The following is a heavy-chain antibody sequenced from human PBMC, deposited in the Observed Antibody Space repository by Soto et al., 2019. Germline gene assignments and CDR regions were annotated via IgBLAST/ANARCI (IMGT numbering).Heavy chain of an antibody. CDR2: ISHNNYA. Sequence: QLQLQESGSGLVKPSQTLSLICGVSGGSISSGDYSWSWIRQQPGEGPGWIGYISHNNYAHYNPALKVRATISVDRAKNQFSLKLSSVTAADTAVYYGARVRTFARGGSDYWGQGTLVTVSS. D-gene: IGHD2-15*01. V-gene: IGHV4-30-2*01. CDR3: ARVRTFARGGSDY. CDR1: GGSISSGDYS. J-gene: IGHJ4*02.